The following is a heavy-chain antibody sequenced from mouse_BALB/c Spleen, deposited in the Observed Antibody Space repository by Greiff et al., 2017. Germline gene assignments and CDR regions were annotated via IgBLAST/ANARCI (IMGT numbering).Heavy chain of an antibody. CDR2: ISNGGGST. J-gene: IGHJ3*01. CDR1: GFTFSSYT. CDR3: ASPDSSGYPFAY. D-gene: IGHD3-2*01. Sequence: DVMLVESGGGLVQPGGSLKLSCAASGFTFSSYTMSWVRQTPEKRLEWVAYISNGGGSTYYPDTVKGRFTISRDNAKNTLYLQMSSLKSEDTAMYYCASPDSSGYPFAYWGQGTLGTVAA. V-gene: IGHV5-12-2*01.